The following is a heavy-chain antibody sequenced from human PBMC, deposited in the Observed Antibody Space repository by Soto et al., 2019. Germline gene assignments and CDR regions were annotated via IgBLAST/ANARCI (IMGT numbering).Heavy chain of an antibody. J-gene: IGHJ4*02. CDR1: GFTFSNAW. Sequence: GGSLRLSCAASGFTFSNAWMSWVRQAPGKGLEWDGRIKSKTDGGTTDYAAPVKGRFTISRDDSKNTLYLQMNSLKTEDTAVYYCTTDHTSITIFGVVIPFSDYWGQGTLVTVSS. CDR3: TTDHTSITIFGVVIPFSDY. CDR2: IKSKTDGGTT. D-gene: IGHD3-3*01. V-gene: IGHV3-15*01.